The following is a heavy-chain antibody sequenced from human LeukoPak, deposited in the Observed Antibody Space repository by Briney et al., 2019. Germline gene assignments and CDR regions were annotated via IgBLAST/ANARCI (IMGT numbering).Heavy chain of an antibody. CDR3: AKEGAWADFDY. V-gene: IGHV3-30*01. CDR1: GFHFSGSA. J-gene: IGHJ4*02. Sequence: GGSLRLSCAASGFHFSGSAMHWVRQAPGKGLEWVADISYDGHNEFYADSVRGRFTISRDGSKNTVYLQMNSLRAEDTAVYYCAKEGAWADFDYWGQGTLVTVSS. CDR2: ISYDGHNE. D-gene: IGHD7-27*01.